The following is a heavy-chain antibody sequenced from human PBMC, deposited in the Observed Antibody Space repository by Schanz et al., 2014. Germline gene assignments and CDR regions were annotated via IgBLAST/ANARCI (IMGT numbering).Heavy chain of an antibody. CDR3: AKSQGSSFDS. J-gene: IGHJ4*02. Sequence: EVQLLESGGGLVQSGGSLRLSCAASGFNFNNFAMTWVRQAPGKGLEWVIVISGSGGSTYYADSVRGRFTMSRDNSKSTLYLQMSSLRAEDTAVYYCAKSQGSSFDSWGQGTLVTVSS. D-gene: IGHD6-13*01. CDR2: ISGSGGST. V-gene: IGHV3-23*01. CDR1: GFNFNNFA.